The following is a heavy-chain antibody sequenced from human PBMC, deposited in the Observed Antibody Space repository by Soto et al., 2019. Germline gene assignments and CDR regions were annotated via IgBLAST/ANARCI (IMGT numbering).Heavy chain of an antibody. CDR3: ARVPSP. CDR1: GGSISSGGYS. CDR2: IYHSGST. Sequence: LSLTCAVSGGSISSGGYSWSWIRQPPGKGLEWIGYIYHSGSTYYSPSLKSRVTISVDRSKNQFSLKLSSVTAADTAVYYCARVPSPWGQGTLVTVSA. J-gene: IGHJ5*02. V-gene: IGHV4-30-2*01.